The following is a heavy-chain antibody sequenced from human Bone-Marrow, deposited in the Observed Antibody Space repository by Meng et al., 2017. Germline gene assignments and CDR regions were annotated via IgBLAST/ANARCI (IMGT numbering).Heavy chain of an antibody. D-gene: IGHD1-26*01. CDR3: ARGESIVGANVPPSPFDY. J-gene: IGHJ4*02. CDR1: GYTFTSYG. V-gene: IGHV1-69*13. Sequence: SVKVSCKASGYTFTSYGISWVRQAPGQGLEWMGGIIPIFGTANYAQKFQGRVTITADESTSTAYMELSSLRSEDTAVYYCARGESIVGANVPPSPFDYWGQGTLVTVSS. CDR2: IIPIFGTA.